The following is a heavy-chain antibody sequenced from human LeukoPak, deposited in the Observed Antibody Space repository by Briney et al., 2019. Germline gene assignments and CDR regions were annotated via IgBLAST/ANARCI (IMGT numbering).Heavy chain of an antibody. CDR2: ISSSSSYI. CDR1: GFTFSSYS. Sequence: GGSLRLSCSASGFTFSSYSMNWVRQAPGRGLEWVSSISSSSSYIYYADSVKGRFTISRDNAKNSLYLQMNSLRAEDTAVYYCARVAHGAFDIWGQGTMVTVSS. J-gene: IGHJ3*02. V-gene: IGHV3-21*01. D-gene: IGHD5-12*01. CDR3: ARVAHGAFDI.